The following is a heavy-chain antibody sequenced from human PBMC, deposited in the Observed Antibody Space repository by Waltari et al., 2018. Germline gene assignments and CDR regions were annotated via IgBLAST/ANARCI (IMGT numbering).Heavy chain of an antibody. J-gene: IGHJ4*02. CDR1: GYSISSGYY. CDR3: ARALWFGESDY. Sequence: QVQLQESGPGLVKPSETLSLTCAVSGYSISSGYYWGWIRQPPGKGLEWIGSIDHSGSTYYNPSLKSRVTISVDTSKNQCSLKLSSVTAADTAVYYCARALWFGESDYWGQGTLVTVSS. V-gene: IGHV4-38-2*01. CDR2: IDHSGST. D-gene: IGHD3-10*01.